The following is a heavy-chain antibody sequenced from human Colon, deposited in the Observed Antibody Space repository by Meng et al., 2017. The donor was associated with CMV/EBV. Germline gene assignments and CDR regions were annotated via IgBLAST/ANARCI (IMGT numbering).Heavy chain of an antibody. CDR2: INHRGNT. V-gene: IGHV4-34*01. D-gene: IGHD3/OR15-3a*01. CDR1: GGSFSSYY. Sequence: SGTLSLTCAVSGGSFSSYYWSWIRETPGKGLEWIGEINHRGNTNYNLSPKSRTSISIDTSKTNFSLKLRSVTAADTAVYYWARGVLVYDYGEEYYYFYGIDVWAQGTTVTVSS. CDR3: ARGVLVYDYGEEYYYFYGIDV. J-gene: IGHJ6*02.